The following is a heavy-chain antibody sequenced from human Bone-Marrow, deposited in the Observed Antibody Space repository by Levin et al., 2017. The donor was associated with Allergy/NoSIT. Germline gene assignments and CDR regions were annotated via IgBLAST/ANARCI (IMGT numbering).Heavy chain of an antibody. Sequence: GGSLRLSCAASGFRLNNAWMNWVRQAPGKGLQWVGRVKSETDGGTRDYAAPVKGRFTISRDDSKNTLYLQMNSLKTEDTAVYYCTRNSYYYDMDVWGQGTTVTVSS. CDR1: GFRLNNAW. V-gene: IGHV3-15*07. CDR2: VKSETDGGTR. CDR3: TRNSYYYDMDV. J-gene: IGHJ6*02.